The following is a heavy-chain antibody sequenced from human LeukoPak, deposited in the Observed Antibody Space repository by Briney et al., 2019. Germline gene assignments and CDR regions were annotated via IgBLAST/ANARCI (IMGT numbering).Heavy chain of an antibody. Sequence: SVKVSCKASGGTFSSYANSWVRQAPGQGLEWMGGIIPIFGTANYAQKFQGRVTITADESTSTAYMELSSLRSEDTAVYYCARGGEGYSYGHDYWGQGTLVTVSS. V-gene: IGHV1-69*13. CDR2: IIPIFGTA. J-gene: IGHJ4*02. CDR3: ARGGEGYSYGHDY. CDR1: GGTFSSYA. D-gene: IGHD5-18*01.